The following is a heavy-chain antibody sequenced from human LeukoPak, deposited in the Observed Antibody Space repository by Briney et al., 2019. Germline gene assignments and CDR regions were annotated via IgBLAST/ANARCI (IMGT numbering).Heavy chain of an antibody. CDR2: MNPNSGNT. CDR1: GYTFTSYD. CDR3: ARANYYDSSGSLGTNWFDP. V-gene: IGHV1-8*01. J-gene: IGHJ5*02. D-gene: IGHD3-22*01. Sequence: ASVKVSCKASGYTFTSYDINWVRQATGQRLEWMGWMNPNSGNTGYAQKFQGRVTMTRNTSISTAYMELSSLRSEDTAVYYCARANYYDSSGSLGTNWFDPWGQGTLVTVSS.